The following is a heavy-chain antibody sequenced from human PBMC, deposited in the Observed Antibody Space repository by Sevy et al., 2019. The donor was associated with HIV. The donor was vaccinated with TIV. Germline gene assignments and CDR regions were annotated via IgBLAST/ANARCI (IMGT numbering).Heavy chain of an antibody. J-gene: IGHJ6*02. V-gene: IGHV3-33*06. D-gene: IGHD6-19*01. CDR2: IWCDGSNK. CDR3: AKAVADSNYYYGLDV. CDR1: GFTFSTYS. Sequence: GGSLRLSCAASGFTFSTYSMHWVRQAPGKGLEWVALIWCDGSNKYYADSVKGRFTISRDNSKNTLYRQMNSLRAEDTAVYYCAKAVADSNYYYGLDVWGQGTTVTVSS.